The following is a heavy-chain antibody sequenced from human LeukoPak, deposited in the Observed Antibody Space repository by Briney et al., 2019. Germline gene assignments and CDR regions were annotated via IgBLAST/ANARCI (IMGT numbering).Heavy chain of an antibody. D-gene: IGHD2-15*01. CDR1: GGSIGSYY. CDR2: IHYSGST. V-gene: IGHV4-59*01. J-gene: IGHJ5*02. CDR3: ASLGYCSGGSCYGNWFDP. Sequence: SETLSLTCTVSGGSIGSYYWSWIRQPPGEGLEWIGYIHYSGSTKYKPSLKSRVNISIDMSKNQLSLKLSSVTAADTAVYYCASLGYCSGGSCYGNWFDPWGRGTLVTVSS.